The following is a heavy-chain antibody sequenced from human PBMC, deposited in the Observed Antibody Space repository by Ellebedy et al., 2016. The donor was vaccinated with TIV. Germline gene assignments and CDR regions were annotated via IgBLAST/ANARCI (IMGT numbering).Heavy chain of an antibody. V-gene: IGHV1-3*01. CDR2: INGGSGNT. Sequence: ASVKVSCKASGSTFSSYSMHWVRQAPGQRLEWMGWINGGSGNTRYSQNFQGRVTISRETSASTAYMQLSSLRSEDTAVYYCAVGLRSFDYWGQGTLVTISS. CDR1: GSTFSSYS. D-gene: IGHD2-21*02. CDR3: AVGLRSFDY. J-gene: IGHJ4*02.